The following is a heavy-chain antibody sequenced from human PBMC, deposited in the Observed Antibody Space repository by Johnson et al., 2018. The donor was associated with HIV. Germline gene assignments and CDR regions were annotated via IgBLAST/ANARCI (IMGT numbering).Heavy chain of an antibody. V-gene: IGHV3-66*01. J-gene: IGHJ3*01. CDR3: ARDGESQQLPLGDAFDF. CDR1: GFTVSSNY. Sequence: VQLVESGGGVVQSGGSLRLSCGASGFTVSSNYMNWVRQAPGKGLEWVSVIYSRGSTYYADSVKGRFTISRDNSKNTLYLQMNSLRVEDTAVYYCARDGESQQLPLGDAFDFWGQGTMVTVSS. D-gene: IGHD6-13*01. CDR2: IYSRGST.